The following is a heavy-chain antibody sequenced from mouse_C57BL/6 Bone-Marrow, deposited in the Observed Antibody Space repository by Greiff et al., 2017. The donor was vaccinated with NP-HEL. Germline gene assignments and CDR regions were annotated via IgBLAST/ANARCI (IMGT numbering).Heavy chain of an antibody. CDR2: IYPGDGDT. J-gene: IGHJ2*01. V-gene: IGHV1-80*01. CDR1: GYAFRSYW. D-gene: IGHD1-1*01. Sequence: QVQLKQAGAELVKPGASVKISCKASGYAFRSYWMNGVKQRPGKGLEWIGQIYPGDGDTNYNGKFKGKATLTADKSSSTAYMQLSSLTSEDSAVYFCAKGNGSDYWGQGTTLTVSS. CDR3: AKGNGSDY.